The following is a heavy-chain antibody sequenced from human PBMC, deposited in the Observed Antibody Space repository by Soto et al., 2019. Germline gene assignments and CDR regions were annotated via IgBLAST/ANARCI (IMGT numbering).Heavy chain of an antibody. Sequence: SETLSLTCTVSGGSISSGGYYWSWIRQHPGKGLEWIGYIYYSGSTYFNPSLKSRVTISVDTSKNQFSLKLSSVTAADTAVYYCAGGIMVAATLLPHLFDPWGQGTLVTVSS. CDR2: IYYSGST. V-gene: IGHV4-31*03. J-gene: IGHJ5*02. D-gene: IGHD2-15*01. CDR1: GGSISSGGYY. CDR3: AGGIMVAATLLPHLFDP.